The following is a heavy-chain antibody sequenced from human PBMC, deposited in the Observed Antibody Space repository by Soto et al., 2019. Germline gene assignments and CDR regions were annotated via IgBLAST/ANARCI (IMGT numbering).Heavy chain of an antibody. V-gene: IGHV1-3*01. J-gene: IGHJ3*02. CDR1: GYTFSAYT. CDR3: ARDTETLGPRANDALDI. Sequence: QAQLVQSGAEMKKPGASVKVSCKATGYTFSAYTMNCVRQAPGQSLEWMGWINAGSGNTKYSQNFQGRVSITRDTSESTVYMELTGLTSEDTAVYYCARDTETLGPRANDALDIWGQGTMVTVSS. CDR2: INAGSGNT. D-gene: IGHD3-3*02.